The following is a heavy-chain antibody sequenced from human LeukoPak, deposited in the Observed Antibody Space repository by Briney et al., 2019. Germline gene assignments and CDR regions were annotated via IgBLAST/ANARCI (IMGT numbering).Heavy chain of an antibody. V-gene: IGHV1-46*01. D-gene: IGHD3-3*01. Sequence: ASVKVSCKASGYTFTSYCMHWVRQAPGQGLEWMGIINPSGGSTSYAQKFQGRVTMTRDTSTSTVYMELSSLRSEDTAVYYCAWGYYDFWSCKGESFDYWGQGTLVTVSS. J-gene: IGHJ4*02. CDR1: GYTFTSYC. CDR2: INPSGGST. CDR3: AWGYYDFWSCKGESFDY.